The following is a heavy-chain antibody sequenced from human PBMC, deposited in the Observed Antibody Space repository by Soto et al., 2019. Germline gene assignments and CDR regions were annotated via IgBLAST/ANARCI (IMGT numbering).Heavy chain of an antibody. CDR2: ISGSGGST. Sequence: GSLRLSCAASGFTFSSYAMSWVRQAPGKGLEWVSAISGSGGSTYYADSVKGRFTISRDNSKNTLYLQMNSLRAEDTAVYYCAKARPDYDYIWGSYSSDYWGQGTLVTVSS. CDR1: GFTFSSYA. V-gene: IGHV3-23*01. J-gene: IGHJ4*02. D-gene: IGHD3-16*01. CDR3: AKARPDYDYIWGSYSSDY.